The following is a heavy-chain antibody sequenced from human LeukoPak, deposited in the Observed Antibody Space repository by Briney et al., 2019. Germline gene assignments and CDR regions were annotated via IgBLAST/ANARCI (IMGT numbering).Heavy chain of an antibody. CDR2: ISGSGGST. J-gene: IGHJ4*02. Sequence: GGSLRLSCAASGFTFSSYAMSWVRQAPGKGLDWVSAISGSGGSTYYADSVKGRFTISRDNAKNSLYLQMNSLRAEDTAVYYCARLYQPLLLPSDYWGQGTLVTVSS. CDR1: GFTFSSYA. D-gene: IGHD2-2*01. CDR3: ARLYQPLLLPSDY. V-gene: IGHV3-23*01.